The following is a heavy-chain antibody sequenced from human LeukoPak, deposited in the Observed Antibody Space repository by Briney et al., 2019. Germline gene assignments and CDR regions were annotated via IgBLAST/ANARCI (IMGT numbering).Heavy chain of an antibody. V-gene: IGHV1-46*01. D-gene: IGHD2-21*02. CDR3: ARDFFVVTASYSNGFDP. Sequence: GASVNVSCKASGYTFTSYYMHWVRQAPGQGLEWMGIINPSGGSTSYAQKFQGRVTMTRDMSTSTVYMELSSLRSEDTAVYYCARDFFVVTASYSNGFDPWGQGTLVTVSS. J-gene: IGHJ5*02. CDR1: GYTFTSYY. CDR2: INPSGGST.